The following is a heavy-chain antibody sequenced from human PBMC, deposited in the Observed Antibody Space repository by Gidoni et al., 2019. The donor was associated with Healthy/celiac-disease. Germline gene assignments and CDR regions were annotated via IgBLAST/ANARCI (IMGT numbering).Heavy chain of an antibody. Sequence: QVQLQESGPGLVTPSETLSLTCTVSGGSVSSGSYYWSWIRQPPGKGLEWIGYIYYSGSTNYNPSLKSRVTISVDTSKNQFSLKLSSVTAADTAVYYCAREAVTTKETYKGYGMDVWGQGTTVTVSS. J-gene: IGHJ6*02. CDR2: IYYSGST. CDR3: AREAVTTKETYKGYGMDV. V-gene: IGHV4-61*01. D-gene: IGHD4-4*01. CDR1: GGSVSSGSYY.